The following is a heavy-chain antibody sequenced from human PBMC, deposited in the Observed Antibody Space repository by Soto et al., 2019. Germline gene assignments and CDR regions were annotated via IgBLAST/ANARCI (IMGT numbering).Heavy chain of an antibody. V-gene: IGHV4-61*01. CDR2: IHYSGST. D-gene: IGHD5-12*01. CDR3: ARIEVATIL. Sequence: SETLSLTCTVSGGSVSNGYYYWSWIRQPPGKGLECIGYIHYSGSTNYNPSLKSRVTISVDTSKNQFSLKLSSVTAADTAVYYCARIEVATILWGQGTLVTVSS. J-gene: IGHJ4*02. CDR1: GGSVSNGYYY.